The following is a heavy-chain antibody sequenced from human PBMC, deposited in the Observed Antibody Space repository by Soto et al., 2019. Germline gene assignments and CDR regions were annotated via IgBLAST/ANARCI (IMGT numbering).Heavy chain of an antibody. CDR3: ARDAGWDDFDY. V-gene: IGHV3-74*01. Sequence: EVQLVESGGGLVQPGGSLRLSCAASGFTFSRYWMHWVRQAPGKGLVWVSRISYDGTTTTYADSVKGRFTISSDNAKNTLYLEVNSLRGGDTAVYYCARDAGWDDFDYWGQGVLVTVSS. CDR1: GFTFSRYW. D-gene: IGHD6-19*01. CDR2: ISYDGTTT. J-gene: IGHJ4*02.